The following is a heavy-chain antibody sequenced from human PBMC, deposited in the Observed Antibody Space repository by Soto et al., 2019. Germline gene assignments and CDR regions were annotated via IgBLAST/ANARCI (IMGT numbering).Heavy chain of an antibody. V-gene: IGHV3-23*01. CDR3: VSWVSAHFDY. Sequence: GGSLRLSCATSGFTFRYHGMSWVRQAPGKGLEWVSTINSNGVDTHYPDSVKGRFIISRDNSRNTLDLHMSSLRAEDTALYYCVSWVSAHFDYWGQGTMFTVSS. CDR2: INSNGVDT. D-gene: IGHD2-8*01. CDR1: GFTFRYHG. J-gene: IGHJ4*02.